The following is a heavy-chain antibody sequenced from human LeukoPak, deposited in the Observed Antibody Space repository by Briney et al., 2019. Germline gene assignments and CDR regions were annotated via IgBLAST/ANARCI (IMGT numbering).Heavy chain of an antibody. Sequence: GGSLRLSCAASGFTFSTYAMSWVRQAPGKGLEWVSAIGGSGGSTYYADSVKGRFTISRDDSKNTLYLQMNSLRAEDTAVYYCAKFTRTLVRGALVNWGQGTLVTVSS. CDR1: GFTFSTYA. CDR2: IGGSGGST. CDR3: AKFTRTLVRGALVN. D-gene: IGHD3-10*01. J-gene: IGHJ4*02. V-gene: IGHV3-23*01.